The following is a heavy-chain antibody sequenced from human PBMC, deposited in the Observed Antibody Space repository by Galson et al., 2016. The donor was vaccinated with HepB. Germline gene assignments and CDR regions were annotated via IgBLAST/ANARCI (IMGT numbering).Heavy chain of an antibody. V-gene: IGHV3-15*01. Sequence: SLRLSCAASGFTFTSAWMTWVRQAPGKGLEWIGLIKSKTSGGTTDYAAPLKGRFTISRDDSKSTLYLQMNSLKSEDTAVYYCVADIAEVGAGELDYWGQGTLVTVSS. D-gene: IGHD1-26*01. CDR3: VADIAEVGAGELDY. J-gene: IGHJ4*02. CDR1: GFTFTSAW. CDR2: IKSKTSGGTT.